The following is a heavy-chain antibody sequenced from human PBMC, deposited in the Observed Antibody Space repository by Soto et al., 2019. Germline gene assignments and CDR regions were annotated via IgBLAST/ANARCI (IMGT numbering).Heavy chain of an antibody. J-gene: IGHJ4*02. Sequence: EVQLVESGGGLVQPGGSLRLSCAASGFTFSSYHMNWVRQAPGKGLEWISYISSSSSTIYYADSVKGRFTISRDNAKNSLYLQMNSLRAEDTAVYYCARGLQWLDYWGQGTLVTVCS. CDR1: GFTFSSYH. D-gene: IGHD6-19*01. CDR2: ISSSSSTI. V-gene: IGHV3-48*01. CDR3: ARGLQWLDY.